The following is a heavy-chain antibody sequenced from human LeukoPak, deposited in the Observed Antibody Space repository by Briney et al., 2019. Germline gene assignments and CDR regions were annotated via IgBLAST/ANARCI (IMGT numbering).Heavy chain of an antibody. CDR3: ARNNGMDV. Sequence: GGSLRLSCAASGFTFRSHGMHWVCQAPGKGLEWVAFIWYDGSNKYYTDSVKGRFTISRDNSKNTLYLQMNSLRAEDTALYHCARNNGMDVWGQGTTVIVSS. J-gene: IGHJ6*02. CDR2: IWYDGSNK. CDR1: GFTFRSHG. V-gene: IGHV3-33*01.